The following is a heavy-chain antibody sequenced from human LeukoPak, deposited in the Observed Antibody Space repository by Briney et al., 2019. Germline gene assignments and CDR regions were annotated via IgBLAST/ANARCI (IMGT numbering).Heavy chain of an antibody. CDR2: ISGSGGST. J-gene: IGHJ3*02. CDR3: AKGGLLQFFDCWGVFDI. CDR1: GFTFSSYA. V-gene: IGHV3-23*01. Sequence: LGGSLRLSCAASGFTFSSYAMSWVRQAPGKGLEWVSAISGSGGSTYYADSVKGRFTISRDNSKNTLYLQMNSLRAEDTAVYYCAKGGLLQFFDCWGVFDIWGKGKMVTVSS. D-gene: IGHD3-9*01.